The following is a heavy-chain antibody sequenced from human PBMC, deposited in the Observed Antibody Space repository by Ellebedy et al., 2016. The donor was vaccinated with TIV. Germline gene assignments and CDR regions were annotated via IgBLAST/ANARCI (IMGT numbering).Heavy chain of an antibody. D-gene: IGHD3-22*01. J-gene: IGHJ4*02. CDR1: GFSVTASGAG. V-gene: IGHV2-5*01. CDR2: IYWNDDK. Sequence: SGPTLVKPTQTLTLTCTFSGFSVTASGAGVGWIRQPPGKALEWLALIYWNDDKRYNPSLESRLTVTRDTSKNQVVLRLTNMDPVDTATYYCVRTDYDSSGYYYPDYWGQGTLVTASS. CDR3: VRTDYDSSGYYYPDY.